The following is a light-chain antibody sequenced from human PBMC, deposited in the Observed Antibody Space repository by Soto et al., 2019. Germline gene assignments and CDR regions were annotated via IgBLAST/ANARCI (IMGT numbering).Light chain of an antibody. Sequence: DIQMTQSPSSLSASVGDRATITCRASQGISHYLDWYQQKPGKDPKLLIYEASNLQSGVPSRFRGGGSGTEFTLTISSLQPEDVATYYCQKFDSAPQTFGQGTKVDIK. CDR2: EAS. V-gene: IGKV1-27*01. CDR3: QKFDSAPQT. J-gene: IGKJ1*01. CDR1: QGISHY.